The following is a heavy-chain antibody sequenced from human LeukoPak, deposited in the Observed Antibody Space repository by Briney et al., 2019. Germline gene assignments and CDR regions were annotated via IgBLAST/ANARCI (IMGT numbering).Heavy chain of an antibody. V-gene: IGHV3-23*01. CDR3: AKLRLVRNAFDI. D-gene: IGHD6-6*01. CDR2: ISGSGGST. Sequence: GGSLRLSCAASGFTFSSYAMSWVRQAPGKGLEWVSAISGSGGSTYYADSVKGRITISRDNSKNTLYLQMNSLRAEDTAVYYCAKLRLVRNAFDIWGQGTMVTVSS. J-gene: IGHJ3*02. CDR1: GFTFSSYA.